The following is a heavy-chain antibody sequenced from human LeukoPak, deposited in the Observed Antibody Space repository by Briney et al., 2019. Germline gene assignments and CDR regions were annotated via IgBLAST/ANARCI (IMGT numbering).Heavy chain of an antibody. Sequence: GASVKVSCTASGYTFTSYYMHWVRQAPGQGLEWMGIINPSGGSTSYAQKFQGRVTMTRDTSTSTVYMELSSLRSEDTAVYYCARVAWDGYSFGYWGQGTLVTVSS. CDR3: ARVAWDGYSFGY. CDR1: GYTFTSYY. CDR2: INPSGGST. J-gene: IGHJ4*02. V-gene: IGHV1-46*01. D-gene: IGHD5-24*01.